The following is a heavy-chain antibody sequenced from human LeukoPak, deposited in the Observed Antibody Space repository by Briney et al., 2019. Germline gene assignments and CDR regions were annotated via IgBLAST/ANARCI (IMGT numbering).Heavy chain of an antibody. CDR1: GFTFTNYA. V-gene: IGHV3-23*01. D-gene: IGHD1-26*01. CDR3: AYFSGSYYFDY. CDR2: LSPSGADT. J-gene: IGHJ4*02. Sequence: GGSLRLSCAASGFTFTNYAMNWVRQAPGKGLEWVSTLSPSGADTYYADSVKGRFTISRDISKNTLYLQMNSLRAEDTAVYYCAYFSGSYYFDYWGQGTLVTVSS.